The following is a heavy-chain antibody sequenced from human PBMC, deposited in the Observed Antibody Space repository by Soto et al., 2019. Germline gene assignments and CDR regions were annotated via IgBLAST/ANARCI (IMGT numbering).Heavy chain of an antibody. CDR1: GGTFSSYA. D-gene: IGHD1-26*01. V-gene: IGHV1-69*06. CDR2: IIPIFGTA. J-gene: IGHJ4*02. Sequence: ASVKVSCKASGGTFSSYAISWVRQAPGQGLEWMGGIIPIFGTANYAQKFQGRVTITADKSTSTAYMELSSLRSEDTAVYYCARDRPSATTGDPLFDYWGQGTLVTV. CDR3: ARDRPSATTGDPLFDY.